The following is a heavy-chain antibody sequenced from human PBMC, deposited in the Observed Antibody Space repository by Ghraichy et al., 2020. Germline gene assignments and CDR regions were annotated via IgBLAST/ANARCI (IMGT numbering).Heavy chain of an antibody. CDR1: GFTFSSYA. J-gene: IGHJ4*02. CDR2: ISGSGGST. Sequence: GGSLRLSCAASGFTFSSYAMSWVRQAPGKGLEWVSAISGSGGSTYYADSVKGRFTISRDNSKNTLYLQMNSLRAEDTAVYYCAKDAPRITMVRGVIRYFDYWGQGTLVTVSS. V-gene: IGHV3-23*01. D-gene: IGHD3-10*01. CDR3: AKDAPRITMVRGVIRYFDY.